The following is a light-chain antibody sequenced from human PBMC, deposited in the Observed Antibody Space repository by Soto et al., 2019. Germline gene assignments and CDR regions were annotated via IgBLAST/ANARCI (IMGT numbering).Light chain of an antibody. V-gene: IGLV2-14*01. CDR3: SSYTSSSTLYV. Sequence: QSALTQPASVSGSPGQSITISCTGTSSDVGGYNYVSWYQQHPGKATKLMIYDVSNRPSGVSNRFSGSKSGNTASLTISGLQAEDEADYYCSSYTSSSTLYVFGTGTKLTVL. CDR2: DVS. CDR1: SSDVGGYNY. J-gene: IGLJ1*01.